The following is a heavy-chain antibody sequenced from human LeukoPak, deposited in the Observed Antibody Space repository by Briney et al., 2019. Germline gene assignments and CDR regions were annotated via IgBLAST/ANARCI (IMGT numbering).Heavy chain of an antibody. CDR2: VNPSGGST. CDR1: GYTFTTYY. V-gene: IGHV1-46*01. CDR3: AREIVVVPSAMGFDP. J-gene: IGHJ5*02. Sequence: ASVKVSCKASGYTFTTYYIHWVRQAPGQGLEWMGVVNPSGGSTSFAQKFQARLTMTRDTSTSTVYMELSGLSSEDTAVYYCAREIVVVPSAMGFDPWGQGTLVTVSS. D-gene: IGHD2-2*01.